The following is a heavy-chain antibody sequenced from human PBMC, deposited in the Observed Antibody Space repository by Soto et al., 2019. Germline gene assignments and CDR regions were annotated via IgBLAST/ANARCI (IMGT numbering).Heavy chain of an antibody. CDR3: AKERSPLYYYDSSGPLWY. V-gene: IGHV3-23*01. CDR1: GFTFSSYA. CDR2: ISGSGGST. D-gene: IGHD3-22*01. Sequence: EVQLLESGGGLVQPGGSLRLSCAASGFTFSSYAMSWVRQAPGKGLEWVSAISGSGGSTYYADSVKGRFTISRDNSKNTLYLQMNSLRAEDTAVYYCAKERSPLYYYDSSGPLWYWGQGTLVTVSS. J-gene: IGHJ4*02.